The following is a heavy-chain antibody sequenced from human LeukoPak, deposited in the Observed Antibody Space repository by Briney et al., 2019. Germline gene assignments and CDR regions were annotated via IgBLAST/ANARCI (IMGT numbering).Heavy chain of an antibody. CDR3: ARDATWAPDAFDI. Sequence: PSETLSLTCSVSGGSVTSGTFYWSWIRQPPGKGLEWIGYVYFSGSTNHNPSLKSRATISVDTSKNQFSLKLSSVTAADTAVYYCARDATWAPDAFDIWGQGTMVTVSS. V-gene: IGHV4-61*01. D-gene: IGHD7-27*01. CDR1: GGSVTSGTFY. J-gene: IGHJ3*02. CDR2: VYFSGST.